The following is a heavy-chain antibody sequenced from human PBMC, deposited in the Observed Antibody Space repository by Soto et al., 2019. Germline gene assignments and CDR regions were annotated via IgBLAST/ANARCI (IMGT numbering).Heavy chain of an antibody. V-gene: IGHV1-18*01. D-gene: IGHD3-10*01. J-gene: IGHJ4*02. Sequence: ASVKVSCKASGYTFTSYGISWVRQAPGQGLEWMGWISAYNGNTKYSQKFQGRVTITRDTSTSTAYMELSSLRSEDTAVYYCAASVAAYGSGVLDYWGQGTLVTVSS. CDR1: GYTFTSYG. CDR3: AASVAAYGSGVLDY. CDR2: ISAYNGNT.